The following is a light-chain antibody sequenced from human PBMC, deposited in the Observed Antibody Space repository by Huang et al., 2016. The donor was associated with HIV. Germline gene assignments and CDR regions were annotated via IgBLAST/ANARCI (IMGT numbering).Light chain of an antibody. CDR1: QGITKS. CDR3: QQYYNTPYT. CDR2: ATS. Sequence: DIQMTQSPSSLSASVGDRVTITCRASQGITKSLVWYQQKPGTAPKLLLFATSSLESGVPSRCSGSGSGTDFTLTSSSLQPEDFATYYCQQYYNTPYTFGQGTKLEIK. V-gene: IGKV1-NL1*01. J-gene: IGKJ2*01.